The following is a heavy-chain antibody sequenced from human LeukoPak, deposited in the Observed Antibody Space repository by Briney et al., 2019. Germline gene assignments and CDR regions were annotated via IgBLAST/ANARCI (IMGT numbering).Heavy chain of an antibody. CDR3: AKGPYSDSSEWFQY. Sequence: GGSLRLSCAASGFSFSSYAMGWVRQAPGKGLEWVSSSSGTGGRTYYADSVKGRFTISRDNSRNTLSLQMNSLRVEDTAVYFCAKGPYSDSSEWFQYWGQGTLVTVSS. J-gene: IGHJ1*01. CDR1: GFSFSSYA. V-gene: IGHV3-23*01. CDR2: SSGTGGRT. D-gene: IGHD6-13*01.